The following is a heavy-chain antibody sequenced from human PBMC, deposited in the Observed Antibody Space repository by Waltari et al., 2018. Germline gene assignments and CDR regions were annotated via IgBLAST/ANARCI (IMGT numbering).Heavy chain of an antibody. CDR2: MQYRGST. D-gene: IGHD4-17*01. J-gene: IGHJ1*01. CDR3: GRIAFGDDGGYFQH. CDR1: GGSISTNYN. V-gene: IGHV4-39*01. Sequence: QLQLQASGPGLVKSSAPLSLTCTVSGGSISTNYNWGWIRQPPGKGLEWLGTMQYRGSTCYNPSLKSRVTLSLDTSKNQFSLRLSSVGAADTAVYFCGRIAFGDDGGYFQHWGQGTLVTVSS.